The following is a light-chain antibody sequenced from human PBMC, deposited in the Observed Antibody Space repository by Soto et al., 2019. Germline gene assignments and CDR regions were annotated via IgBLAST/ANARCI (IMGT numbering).Light chain of an antibody. CDR3: QQYTRYPYT. V-gene: IGKV1-5*01. J-gene: IGKJ2*01. CDR2: DAS. CDR1: QSLDKW. Sequence: DIQMTQSPSTLSASVGDRVSISCRASQSLDKWLAWYQQKPGEAPKLLVSDASNLESGLSSRFTGSGSGTEFTLTISSLQPDDFATYYCQQYTRYPYTFGQGTKLEIK.